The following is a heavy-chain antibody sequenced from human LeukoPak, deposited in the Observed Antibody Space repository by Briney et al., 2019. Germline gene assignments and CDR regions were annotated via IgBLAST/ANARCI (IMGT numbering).Heavy chain of an antibody. CDR2: INPSGGST. D-gene: IGHD3-3*01. J-gene: IGHJ4*02. CDR1: GYTFTSYY. V-gene: IGHV1-46*01. Sequence: GASVKVSCKASGYTFTSYYMHWVRQAPGQGLEWMGIINPSGGSTSYAQKFQGRVTMTRDTFTSTVYMELSSLRSEDTAVYYCAREKKGRITIFGVVIKPTYYFDYWGQGTLVTVSS. CDR3: AREKKGRITIFGVVIKPTYYFDY.